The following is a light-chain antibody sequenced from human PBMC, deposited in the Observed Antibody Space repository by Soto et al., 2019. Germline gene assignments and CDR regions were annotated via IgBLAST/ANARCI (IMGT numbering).Light chain of an antibody. CDR2: DAS. CDR1: QSASSY. J-gene: IGKJ4*01. CDR3: QQRTHSPLT. Sequence: EISMTQFPAILSASPGQRATLSCRASQSASSYLAWYQQKPGQAPRLLIYDASNRATGIPARFSGSGSGTDFTLTISSLEPEDFAVYYCQQRTHSPLTFGGGTKVDIK. V-gene: IGKV3-11*01.